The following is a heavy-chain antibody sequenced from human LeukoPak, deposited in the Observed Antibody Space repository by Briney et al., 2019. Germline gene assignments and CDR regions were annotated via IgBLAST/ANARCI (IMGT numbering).Heavy chain of an antibody. CDR1: GYTFTGYY. Sequence: GASVKVSCKASGYTFTGYYIHWVRQAPGQGLEWMGWNNPNSGTTNYAQKVRGRVTMTRDTSISTAYMELSSLRSDDTAVYYCARLYCSGGSCYSGGWFDPWGQGTLVTVSS. D-gene: IGHD2-15*01. CDR3: ARLYCSGGSCYSGGWFDP. CDR2: NNPNSGTT. V-gene: IGHV1-2*02. J-gene: IGHJ5*02.